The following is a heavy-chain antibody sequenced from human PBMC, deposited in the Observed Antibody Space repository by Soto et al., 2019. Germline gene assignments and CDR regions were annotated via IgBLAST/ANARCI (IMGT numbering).Heavy chain of an antibody. D-gene: IGHD6-13*01. CDR2: ISAYNGDT. V-gene: IGHV1-18*01. CDR3: ATAEPRIAALFNWFDP. J-gene: IGHJ5*02. CDR1: GYTFTSYG. Sequence: ASVKVSCKASGYTFTSYGISWVRQAPGRGLEWMGWISAYNGDTNYAQKLQGRVTMTTDTSTSTAYMELRSLRSDDTAVYYCATAEPRIAALFNWFDPWGQGTLVTVSS.